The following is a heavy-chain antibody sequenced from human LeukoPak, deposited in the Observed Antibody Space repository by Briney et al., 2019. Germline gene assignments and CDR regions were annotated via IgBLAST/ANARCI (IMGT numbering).Heavy chain of an antibody. D-gene: IGHD6-6*01. V-gene: IGHV1-2*02. CDR1: GDTFTGYY. CDR3: ARHSVSSRSWSFNDVLRPFDS. J-gene: IGHJ4*02. CDR2: INPNSGGT. Sequence: GASVKVSCKASGDTFTGYYMHWVREAPGQGREWRGWINPNSGGTNYAQKFQGRVTMTRDTSTSTAYMELSRLRSDDTAVYSCARHSVSSRSWSFNDVLRPFDSWGQGTPVT.